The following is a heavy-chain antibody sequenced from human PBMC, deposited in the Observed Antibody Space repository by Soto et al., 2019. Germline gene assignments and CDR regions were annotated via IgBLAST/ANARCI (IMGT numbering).Heavy chain of an antibody. CDR3: ARDLGHDSSGYY. Sequence: EVQLVESGGGLVKPGGSLRLSCAASGFTFSSYSMNWVRQAPGKGLEWVSSISSSSSYIYYADSVKGRFTISRDNAKNSLYRQRNSLRAEDTAVYYCARDLGHDSSGYYWGQGTLVTVSS. CDR2: ISSSSSYI. J-gene: IGHJ4*02. V-gene: IGHV3-21*01. D-gene: IGHD3-22*01. CDR1: GFTFSSYS.